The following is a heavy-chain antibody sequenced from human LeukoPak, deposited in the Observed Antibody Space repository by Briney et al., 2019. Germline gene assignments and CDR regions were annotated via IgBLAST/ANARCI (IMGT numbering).Heavy chain of an antibody. J-gene: IGHJ3*02. V-gene: IGHV4-59*01. Sequence: SETLSLTCTVSGGSISSYYWSWIRQPPVKGLEWIGDIYYSGSTNYNPSLKSRVTISVDTSKNQFSLKLSSVTAADTAVYYCARVGRRDGYNYDVRAFDIWGQGTMVTVSS. CDR3: ARVGRRDGYNYDVRAFDI. D-gene: IGHD5-24*01. CDR1: GGSISSYY. CDR2: IYYSGST.